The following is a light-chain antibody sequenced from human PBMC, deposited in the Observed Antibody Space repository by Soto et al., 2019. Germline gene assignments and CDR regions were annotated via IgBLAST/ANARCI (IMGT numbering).Light chain of an antibody. J-gene: IGLJ2*01. CDR1: SGINVGSYN. Sequence: QLVLTQPTSLSASPGASASLTCTLRSGINVGSYNIYWYQLKPGSPPQYLLRYNSDSDKQQGSGVPSRFSGSKDASANAGILLISGLQSEDEADYYCMIWHNSAWVFGAGTKLTVL. CDR3: MIWHNSAWV. V-gene: IGLV5-45*01. CDR2: YNSDSDK.